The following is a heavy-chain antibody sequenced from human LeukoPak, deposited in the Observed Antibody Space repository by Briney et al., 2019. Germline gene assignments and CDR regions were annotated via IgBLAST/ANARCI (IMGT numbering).Heavy chain of an antibody. CDR3: ARRYGDYVGSFEY. CDR2: ISTSSSYI. D-gene: IGHD4-17*01. J-gene: IGHJ4*02. Sequence: PGGSLRLSCAASGITFSSYTMNWVRQAPGKGLEWASSISTSSSYIYYADSVKGRFTISRDNAKNSLYLQMNSLRAEDTAVYYCARRYGDYVGSFEYWGQGTLVTVSS. V-gene: IGHV3-21*01. CDR1: GITFSSYT.